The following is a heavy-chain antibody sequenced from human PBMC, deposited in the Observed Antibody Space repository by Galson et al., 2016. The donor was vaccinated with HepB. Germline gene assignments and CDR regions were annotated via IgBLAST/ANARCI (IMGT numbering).Heavy chain of an antibody. J-gene: IGHJ5*02. CDR1: GFTFSSYG. CDR3: ARSYYDGSGSNWFDP. Sequence: SLRLSCAASGFTFSSYGMHWVRQAPGKGLEWVAFISYDESNKYYADSVKGRFAISRDNSKNTLSLQMNSLGAEDTATYSCARSYYDGSGSNWFDPWGQGTLVTVSS. CDR2: ISYDESNK. D-gene: IGHD3-10*01. V-gene: IGHV3-30*03.